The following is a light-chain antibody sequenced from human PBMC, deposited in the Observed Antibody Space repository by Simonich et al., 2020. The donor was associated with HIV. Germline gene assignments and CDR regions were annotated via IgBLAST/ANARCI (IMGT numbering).Light chain of an antibody. CDR1: QSISSY. J-gene: IGKJ1*01. V-gene: IGKV1-39*01. CDR2: ASS. CDR3: QQSYSTPPT. Sequence: DIQMTQSPSSLSASVGDRVTITCRASQSISSYLNWYQQKPGKAPKLLIYASSRLQSGVPSRFSGSGSWTDFTLTIRSLQPEDFATYYCQQSYSTPPTFGQGTKVEIK.